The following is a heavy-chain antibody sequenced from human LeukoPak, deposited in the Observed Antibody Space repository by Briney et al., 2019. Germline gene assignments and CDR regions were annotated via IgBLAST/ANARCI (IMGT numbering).Heavy chain of an antibody. CDR3: ARVFTPYSAVGPFDS. Sequence: PGGSLRLSCEASGFILSSHSINWVRQAPGKGLEWLSYISSSGGTIHYADSVKGRFTISRDTAKNSLYLQMNSLRPEDTAVFYCARVFTPYSAVGPFDSWGQGTLVTVSS. D-gene: IGHD6-13*01. V-gene: IGHV3-48*04. CDR1: GFILSSHS. CDR2: ISSSGGTI. J-gene: IGHJ4*02.